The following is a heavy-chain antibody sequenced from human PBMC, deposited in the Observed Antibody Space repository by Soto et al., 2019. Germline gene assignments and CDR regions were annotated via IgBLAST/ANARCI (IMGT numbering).Heavy chain of an antibody. D-gene: IGHD3-9*01. CDR1: GFTFSSYA. CDR2: ISGSGGST. J-gene: IGHJ4*02. CDR3: AKYYDILTGYKSVYSDY. V-gene: IGHV3-23*01. Sequence: GGSLRLSCAASGFTFSSYAMSWVRQAPGKGLEWVSAISGSGGSTYYADSVKGRFTISRDNSKNTLYLQMNSLRAEDTAVYYCAKYYDILTGYKSVYSDYWGQGTLVTVSS.